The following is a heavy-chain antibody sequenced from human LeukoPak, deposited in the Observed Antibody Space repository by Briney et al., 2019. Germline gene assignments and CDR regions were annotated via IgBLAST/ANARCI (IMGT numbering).Heavy chain of an antibody. D-gene: IGHD1-26*01. CDR3: ARVSSPWSPRDAFDI. CDR1: GDSVSSNSAT. J-gene: IGHJ3*02. CDR2: TYYKSKWYN. V-gene: IGHV6-1*01. Sequence: SQTLSLTCAISGDSVSSNSATWNWIRQSPSRGLEWLVRTYYKSKWYNDYAVSVKSRITINSDTSKNQFSLQLNSVTPEDTAVYHCARVSSPWSPRDAFDIWGQGTMVTVSS.